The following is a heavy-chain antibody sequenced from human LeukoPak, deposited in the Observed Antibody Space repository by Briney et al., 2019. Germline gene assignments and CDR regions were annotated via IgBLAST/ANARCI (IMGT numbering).Heavy chain of an antibody. J-gene: IGHJ4*02. CDR1: GGSFSGYY. D-gene: IGHD3-9*01. V-gene: IGHV4-34*01. CDR3: ARGHRDYDILTGYYYNY. Sequence: SETLSLTFAVHGGSFSGYYWSWIRQPPGKGLEWIGEINHSGSTNYNPSLKSRVTISVDTSKNQFSLKLSSVTAADTAVYYCARGHRDYDILTGYYYNYWGQGTLVTVSS. CDR2: INHSGST.